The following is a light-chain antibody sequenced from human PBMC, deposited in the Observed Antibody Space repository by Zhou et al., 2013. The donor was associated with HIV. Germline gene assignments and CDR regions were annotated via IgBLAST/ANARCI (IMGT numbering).Light chain of an antibody. Sequence: DIQMTQSPSTLSASVGDRVTITCRASQYISSWLAWHQQKAGKAPKVLIYKASDLTSGLPSRFSGSGSGTEFTLTISSLQPDDFATYYCQKYNSAPRAFGGGTKVEIK. V-gene: IGKV1-5*03. CDR1: QYISSW. J-gene: IGKJ4*01. CDR2: KAS. CDR3: QKYNSAPRA.